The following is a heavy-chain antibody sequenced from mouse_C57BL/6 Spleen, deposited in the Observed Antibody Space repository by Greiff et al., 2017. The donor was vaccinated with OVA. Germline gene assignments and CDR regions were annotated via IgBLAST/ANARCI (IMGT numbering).Heavy chain of an antibody. CDR2: IYPGSGST. Sequence: VQGVESGAELVKPGASVKMSCKASGYTFTSYWITWVKQRPGQGLEWIGDIYPGSGSTNYNEKFKSKATLTVDTSSSTAYMQLSSLTSEDSAVYYCARGAIYYDYDVRGFDYWGQGTTLTVSS. J-gene: IGHJ2*01. CDR1: GYTFTSYW. V-gene: IGHV1-55*01. CDR3: ARGAIYYDYDVRGFDY. D-gene: IGHD2-4*01.